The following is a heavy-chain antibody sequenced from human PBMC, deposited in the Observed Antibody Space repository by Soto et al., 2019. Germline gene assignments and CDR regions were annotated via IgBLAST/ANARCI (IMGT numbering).Heavy chain of an antibody. CDR3: AVTKWDIVATIDDAFDI. Sequence: GASVKVSCKASGYTFTSYAMHWVRQAPGQRLEWMGWINAGNGNTKYSQKFQGRVTITRDTSASTAYLELSSLRSEDTAVYYCAVTKWDIVATIDDAFDIWGQGSMVTVSS. CDR1: GYTFTSYA. J-gene: IGHJ3*02. D-gene: IGHD5-12*01. CDR2: INAGNGNT. V-gene: IGHV1-3*01.